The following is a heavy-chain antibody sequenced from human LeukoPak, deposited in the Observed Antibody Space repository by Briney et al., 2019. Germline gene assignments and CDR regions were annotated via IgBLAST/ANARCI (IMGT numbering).Heavy chain of an antibody. J-gene: IGHJ4*02. CDR2: IASGSNTI. CDR1: GFTFSSYG. Sequence: GGSLRLSCAASGFTFSSYGMNWVRQAPGKGLEWVSSIASGSNTINYADSVKGRFTVSRDNAKNSLYLQMNSLRAEDTALYYYAKETIAKWELDDWGQGTLVTVSS. CDR3: AKETIAKWELDD. V-gene: IGHV3-21*04. D-gene: IGHD1-26*01.